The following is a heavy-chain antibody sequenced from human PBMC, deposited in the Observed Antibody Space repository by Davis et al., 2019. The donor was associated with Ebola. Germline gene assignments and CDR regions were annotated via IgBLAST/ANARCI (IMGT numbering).Heavy chain of an antibody. V-gene: IGHV3-48*02. CDR1: GFTFSTYS. CDR3: GREWFGETD. CDR2: IRHDSSDI. Sequence: PGGSLRLSCAASGFTFSTYSMNWVRQAPGRGLEWVSFIRHDSSDIYYADSVRGRFTISRDNAGNSLYLQMNSLRDEDTAVYYCGREWFGETDWGQGTLVTVSS. J-gene: IGHJ4*02. D-gene: IGHD3-10*01.